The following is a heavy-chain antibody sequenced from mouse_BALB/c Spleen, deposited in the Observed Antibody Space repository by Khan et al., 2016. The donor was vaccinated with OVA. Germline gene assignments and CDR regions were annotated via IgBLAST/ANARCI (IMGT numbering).Heavy chain of an antibody. J-gene: IGHJ4*01. CDR3: ARDDYYCSAYRNLDHYALDY. Sequence: QIQLVQSGPELKKPGETVKISCKASGYTFTDYGMNWVKQAPGKGLKWMGWINPNTGESTFAEDFKGRFAFSLETSARTAYLQINNLKNEDTAIYFCARDDYYCSAYRNLDHYALDYWGQGTSVTVSS. CDR1: GYTFTDYG. CDR2: INPNTGES. V-gene: IGHV9-3*02. D-gene: IGHD1-1*01.